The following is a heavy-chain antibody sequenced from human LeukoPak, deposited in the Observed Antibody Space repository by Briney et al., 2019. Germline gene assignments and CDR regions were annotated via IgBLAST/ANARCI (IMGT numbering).Heavy chain of an antibody. Sequence: GGSLRLSCAASGFTFSSYWMSWVRQAPGKGLEWVSNIKQDGSEKYHVDSVKGRFTISRDNAKNSLYLQMNSLRAEDTAVYYCARYATHDAFDIWGQGTIVTVSS. V-gene: IGHV3-7*01. D-gene: IGHD2-8*01. CDR1: GFTFSSYW. J-gene: IGHJ3*02. CDR3: ARYATHDAFDI. CDR2: IKQDGSEK.